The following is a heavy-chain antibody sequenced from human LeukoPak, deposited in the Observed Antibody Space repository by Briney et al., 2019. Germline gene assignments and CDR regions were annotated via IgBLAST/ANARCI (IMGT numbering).Heavy chain of an antibody. V-gene: IGHV4-59*01. D-gene: IGHD1-26*01. CDR2: IYYSGST. Sequence: SETLSLTCTVSGGSISSYYWSWIRQPPGKGLEWIGYIYYSGSTNYNPSLKSRVTISVDTSKNQFSLKLSSVTAADTAVYYCARGDSGSYYQSDYWGQGTPVTVSS. J-gene: IGHJ4*02. CDR3: ARGDSGSYYQSDY. CDR1: GGSISSYY.